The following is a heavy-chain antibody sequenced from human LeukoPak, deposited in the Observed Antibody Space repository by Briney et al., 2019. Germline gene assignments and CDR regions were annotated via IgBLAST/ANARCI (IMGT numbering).Heavy chain of an antibody. D-gene: IGHD6-13*01. J-gene: IGHJ4*02. CDR2: ISGSGGST. Sequence: GGSLRLSCAASGFTFSSYAMSWVRPAPGKGLEWVSAISGSGGSTYYADSVKGRFTISRDNSKNTLYLQMNSLRAEDTALYYCAKEIAAAGTDYLDYWGQGTLVTVSS. V-gene: IGHV3-23*01. CDR1: GFTFSSYA. CDR3: AKEIAAAGTDYLDY.